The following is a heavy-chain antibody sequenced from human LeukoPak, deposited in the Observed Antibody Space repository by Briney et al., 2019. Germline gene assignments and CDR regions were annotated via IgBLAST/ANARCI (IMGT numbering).Heavy chain of an antibody. CDR2: ISSSSSYI. D-gene: IGHD3-9*01. V-gene: IGHV3-21*01. Sequence: GGSLRLSCVASAFTFSSYSMNWVRQAPGKGLEWVSSISSSSSYIYYADSVKGRFTISRDNAKNSLYLQMNSLRAEDTAVYYCARDPVLDIDYWGQGTLVTVSS. CDR3: ARDPVLDIDY. J-gene: IGHJ4*02. CDR1: AFTFSSYS.